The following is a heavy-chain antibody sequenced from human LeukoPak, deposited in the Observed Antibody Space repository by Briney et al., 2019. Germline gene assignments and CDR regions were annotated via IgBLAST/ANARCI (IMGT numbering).Heavy chain of an antibody. CDR2: INSDGSST. Sequence: GGSLRLSCAASGFTFSSYWMHWVRQAPGKGLVWVSRINSDGSSTGYADSVKGRFTISRDNAKNTLYLQMNSLRAEDTAVYYCARGSPSSGWSLPGSWGQGTLVTVSS. CDR3: ARGSPSSGWSLPGS. V-gene: IGHV3-74*01. J-gene: IGHJ4*02. CDR1: GFTFSSYW. D-gene: IGHD6-19*01.